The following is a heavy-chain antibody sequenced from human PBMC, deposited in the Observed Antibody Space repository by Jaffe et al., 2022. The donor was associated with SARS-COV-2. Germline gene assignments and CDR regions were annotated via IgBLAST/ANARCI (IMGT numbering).Heavy chain of an antibody. Sequence: QLQLQESGPGLVKPSETLSLTCTVSGGSISSSSYYWGWIRQPPGKGLEWIGSIYYSGSTYYNPSLKSRVTISVDTSKNQFSLKLSSVTAADTAVYYCARCLVVAAQAAFDPWGQGTLVTVSS. J-gene: IGHJ5*02. V-gene: IGHV4-39*01. D-gene: IGHD2-15*01. CDR1: GGSISSSSYY. CDR2: IYYSGST. CDR3: ARCLVVAAQAAFDP.